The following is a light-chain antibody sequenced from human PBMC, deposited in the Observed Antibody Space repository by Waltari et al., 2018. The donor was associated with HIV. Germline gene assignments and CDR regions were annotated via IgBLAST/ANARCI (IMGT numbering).Light chain of an antibody. J-gene: IGLJ2*01. CDR1: RRDVGGYNY. V-gene: IGLV2-14*01. Sequence: QSALTQPASVSGSPGQSITISCTGTRRDVGGYNYVPWYQQHPGKAPKFMIYEVRNRPSGVSNRFSGSKSGNTASLTISGLQAEDEAYYYCSSYSSSDTHVVFGGGTKLTVL. CDR2: EVR. CDR3: SSYSSSDTHVV.